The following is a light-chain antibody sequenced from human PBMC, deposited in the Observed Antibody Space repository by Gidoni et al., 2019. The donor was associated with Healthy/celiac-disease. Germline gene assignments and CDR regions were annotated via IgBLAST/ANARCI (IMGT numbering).Light chain of an antibody. V-gene: IGLV1-47*01. CDR2: RNN. J-gene: IGLJ3*02. CDR1: SSNIGSNY. CDR3: AAWDDSLSGQGV. Sequence: QAVLTQPPSASGTPGQRVTISCSGSSSNIGSNYVYWYQQLPGTAPKLLIYRNNQRPSAVPDRFSGSKSGTSASLAISGLRSEDEAAYYCAAWDDSLSGQGVFGGGTKLTVL.